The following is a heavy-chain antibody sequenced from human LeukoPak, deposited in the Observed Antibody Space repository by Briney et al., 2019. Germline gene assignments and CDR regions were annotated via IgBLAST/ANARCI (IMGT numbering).Heavy chain of an antibody. V-gene: IGHV3-23*01. CDR3: AKDLYGYVSNWFDP. CDR2: ISGSGGST. D-gene: IGHD5-12*01. Sequence: GGSLRLSCEASGFTFSSYAMSWVRQAPGEGLEWVSAISGSGGSTYYADSVKGRFTISRDNSKNTLYLQMNSLRAEDTAVYYCAKDLYGYVSNWFDPWGQGTLVTVSS. CDR1: GFTFSSYA. J-gene: IGHJ5*02.